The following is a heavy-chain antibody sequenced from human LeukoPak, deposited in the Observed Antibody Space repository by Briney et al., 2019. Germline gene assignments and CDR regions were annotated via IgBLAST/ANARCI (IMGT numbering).Heavy chain of an antibody. Sequence: ASVKVSCKASGYTFTSYGISWVRQAPGQGLEWMGWISAYNGNTNYAQKLQGRVTMTTDTSTSTAYMELRSLRSDDTAVYYCARDSDSSGYYYYYYYMDVWGKGTTVTISS. D-gene: IGHD3-22*01. CDR3: ARDSDSSGYYYYYYYMDV. CDR2: ISAYNGNT. V-gene: IGHV1-18*01. CDR1: GYTFTSYG. J-gene: IGHJ6*03.